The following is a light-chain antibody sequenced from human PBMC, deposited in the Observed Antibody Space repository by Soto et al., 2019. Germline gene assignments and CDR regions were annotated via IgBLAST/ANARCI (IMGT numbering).Light chain of an antibody. Sequence: ALTQPPSVSGSPGQSVAISCTGTSSDVGSSNGVSWYQQPPGAAPKLMIYDVTNRPSGVPDRFSGSKSGNTASLTISGLQAEDEADYYCSSYTSSSTYVFGTGTKVTVL. V-gene: IGLV2-18*02. CDR2: DVT. J-gene: IGLJ1*01. CDR3: SSYTSSSTYV. CDR1: SSDVGSSNG.